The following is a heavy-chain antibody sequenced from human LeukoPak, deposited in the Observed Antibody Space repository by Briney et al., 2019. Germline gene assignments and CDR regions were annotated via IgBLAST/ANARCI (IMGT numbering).Heavy chain of an antibody. CDR1: GFTFSSYA. Sequence: PGGSLRLSCAASGFTFSSYAMSWVRHAPGKGLEWVSAISGSGGSTYYGDSVKGRFTISRDNSKNPLYLKMNSLRAEDTAVYYCAKDRTDIVVVVAATPVGWFDPWGQGTLVTASS. V-gene: IGHV3-23*01. CDR2: ISGSGGST. J-gene: IGHJ5*02. D-gene: IGHD2-15*01. CDR3: AKDRTDIVVVVAATPVGWFDP.